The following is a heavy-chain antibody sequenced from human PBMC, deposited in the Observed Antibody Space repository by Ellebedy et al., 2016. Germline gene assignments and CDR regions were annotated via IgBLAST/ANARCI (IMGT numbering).Heavy chain of an antibody. J-gene: IGHJ4*02. D-gene: IGHD5-18*01. CDR1: GFTFISYS. Sequence: GGSLRLSCAASGFTFISYSMNWVRQAPGKGLEWVSSISSSTSYRYYADSVKGRFTISRDNPKNTLYLQMNSLRAEDTAVYYCAKSPGDTAMVDGYHFDHWGQGTRVTVSS. V-gene: IGHV3-21*04. CDR3: AKSPGDTAMVDGYHFDH. CDR2: ISSSTSYR.